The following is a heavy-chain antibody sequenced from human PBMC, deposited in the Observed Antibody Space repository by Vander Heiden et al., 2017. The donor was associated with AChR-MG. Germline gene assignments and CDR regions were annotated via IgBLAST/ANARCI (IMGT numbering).Heavy chain of an antibody. CDR1: GFTFSAYV. D-gene: IGHD2-21*01. CDR2: ISGSGDRT. J-gene: IGHJ4*02. CDR3: AKRASAYTSGRDDFDY. Sequence: QLLESGGGLVQPGGSLRLSCAASGFTFSAYVLTWVRQAPGKGLEWVSGISGSGDRTYYADSVKGRFTISKDNSKSTLYLQMNSLRAEDTAVYYCAKRASAYTSGRDDFDYWGQGTLVTVSS. V-gene: IGHV3-23*01.